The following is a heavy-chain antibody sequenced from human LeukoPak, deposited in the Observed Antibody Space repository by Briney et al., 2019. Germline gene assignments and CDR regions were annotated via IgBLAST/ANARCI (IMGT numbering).Heavy chain of an antibody. D-gene: IGHD4-11*01. CDR1: GGSINSTRYF. CDR2: VYYSGDT. J-gene: IGHJ6*03. Sequence: SETLSLTCTVSGGSINSTRYFWGWIRQPPGKGLEWIGSVYYSGDTHYSPSLRSRVTISVDTSKIQFSLKMNSMTAADTSVYYCATGSMTTRYYYYFYMDVWGKGTTVTVSS. V-gene: IGHV4-39*01. CDR3: ATGSMTTRYYYYFYMDV.